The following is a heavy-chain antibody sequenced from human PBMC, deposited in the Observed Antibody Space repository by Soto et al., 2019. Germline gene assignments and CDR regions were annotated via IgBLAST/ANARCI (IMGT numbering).Heavy chain of an antibody. CDR1: GFSLSTSGVG. J-gene: IGHJ3*02. Sequence: SGPTLVNPTQTLTLTCTFSGFSLSTSGVGVGWIRQPPGKALEWLALIYWNDDKRYSPSLKSRLTITKDTSKNQVVLTMTNMDPVDTATYYCAHRRITMVRGPDAFAIWGQGTMVTVSS. V-gene: IGHV2-5*01. CDR3: AHRRITMVRGPDAFAI. D-gene: IGHD3-10*01. CDR2: IYWNDDK.